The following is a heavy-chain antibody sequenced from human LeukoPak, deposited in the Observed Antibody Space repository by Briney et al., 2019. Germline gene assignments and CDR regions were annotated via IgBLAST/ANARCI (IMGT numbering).Heavy chain of an antibody. V-gene: IGHV3-30*03. CDR2: ISYDGSNK. CDR1: GFTFSSYG. J-gene: IGHJ3*02. D-gene: IGHD3-22*01. CDR3: ASPSADSSGTDAFDI. Sequence: GRSLRLSCAASGFTFSSYGMHWVRQAPGKGLEWVAVISYDGSNKYYADSVKGRFTISRDNSKNTLYLQMNSLRAEDTAVYYCASPSADSSGTDAFDIWGQGTMVTVSS.